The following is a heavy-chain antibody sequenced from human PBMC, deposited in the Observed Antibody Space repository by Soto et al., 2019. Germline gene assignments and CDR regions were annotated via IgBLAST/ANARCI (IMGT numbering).Heavy chain of an antibody. V-gene: IGHV4-31*03. J-gene: IGHJ4*02. CDR1: GGSISSGGYY. D-gene: IGHD6-19*01. CDR2: IYYSGST. CDR3: ARGNSDSSGWYRPMDY. Sequence: SETLSLTCTVSGGSISSGGYYWSWIRQHPGKGLEWIGYIYYSGSTYYNPSLKSRVTISVDTSKNQFSLKLSSVTAADTAVYYCARGNSDSSGWYRPMDYWGQGTLVTVSS.